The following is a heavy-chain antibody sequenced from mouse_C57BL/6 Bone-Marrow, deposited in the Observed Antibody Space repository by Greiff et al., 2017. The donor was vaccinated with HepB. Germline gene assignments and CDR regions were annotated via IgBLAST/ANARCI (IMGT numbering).Heavy chain of an antibody. J-gene: IGHJ2*01. CDR1: GYTFTGYW. V-gene: IGHV1-9*01. Sequence: LVEPGASVKLSCKATGYTFTGYWIEWVKQRPGHGLEWIGEILPGSGSTNYNEKFKGKATFTADTSSNTAYMQLSSLTTEDSAIYYCARKEGYYGSSYFDYWGQGTTLTVSS. CDR3: ARKEGYYGSSYFDY. D-gene: IGHD1-1*01. CDR2: ILPGSGST.